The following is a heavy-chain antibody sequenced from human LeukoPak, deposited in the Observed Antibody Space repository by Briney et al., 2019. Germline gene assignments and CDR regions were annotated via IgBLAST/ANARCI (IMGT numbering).Heavy chain of an antibody. V-gene: IGHV3-21*01. D-gene: IGHD1-14*01. CDR3: ARDPYHAGTSLADY. CDR1: GFTFSQYT. J-gene: IGHJ4*02. Sequence: GGSLRLSCAASGFTFSQYTMNWVRQAPGKGLEWVSSISGTSIHIYYADSMKGRFTISRDNANNSVYLQMNSLRAEDTAVYYCARDPYHAGTSLADYWGQGTLVTVSS. CDR2: ISGTSIHI.